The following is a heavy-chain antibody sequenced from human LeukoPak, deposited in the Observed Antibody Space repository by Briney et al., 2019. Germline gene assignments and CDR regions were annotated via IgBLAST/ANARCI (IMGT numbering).Heavy chain of an antibody. CDR2: MSPNSGNT. CDR3: ARGLFSYYGSGSYIAFDI. Sequence: ASVKVSCKASGYTFTSYDINWVRQATGQGLEWMGWMSPNSGNTGYAQKFQGRVTMTRNTSISTAYMELSSLRSEDTAVYYCARGLFSYYGSGSYIAFDIWGQGTMVTVSS. D-gene: IGHD3-10*01. CDR1: GYTFTSYD. J-gene: IGHJ3*02. V-gene: IGHV1-8*01.